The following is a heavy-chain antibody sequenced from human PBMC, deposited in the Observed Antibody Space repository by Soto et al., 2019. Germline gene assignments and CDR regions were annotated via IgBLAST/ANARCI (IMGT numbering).Heavy chain of an antibody. CDR2: ISGSGGST. Sequence: EVQLLESGGGLVQPGGSLRLSCAASGFTFSIYAMNWVRQAPGKGLEWVSGISGSGGSTYYADSVKGRFTISRDNSKNTLYLQMNSLRAEDTAVYYCAKQSDYTRGAHVPFDYWGQGTLVTVSS. CDR3: AKQSDYTRGAHVPFDY. J-gene: IGHJ4*02. CDR1: GFTFSIYA. D-gene: IGHD2-2*02. V-gene: IGHV3-23*01.